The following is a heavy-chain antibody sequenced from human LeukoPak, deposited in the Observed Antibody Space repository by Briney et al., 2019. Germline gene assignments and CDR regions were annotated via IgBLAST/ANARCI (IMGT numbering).Heavy chain of an antibody. D-gene: IGHD5-24*01. CDR3: ARLATIFDY. Sequence: GRSLRLSCAASGFTFSSYGMHWVRQAPGKGLEWVAVIAYDGSNKYYADSVKGRFTISRDNSKNTLYLQMNSLRAEDTAVYYCARLATIFDYWGQGNLVTVSS. CDR1: GFTFSSYG. J-gene: IGHJ4*02. CDR2: IAYDGSNK. V-gene: IGHV3-30*03.